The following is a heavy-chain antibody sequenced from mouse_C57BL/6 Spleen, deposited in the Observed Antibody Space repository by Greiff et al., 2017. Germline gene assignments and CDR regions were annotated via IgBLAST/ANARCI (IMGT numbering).Heavy chain of an antibody. CDR2: IYPGDGAT. D-gene: IGHD2-2*01. V-gene: IGHV1-80*01. CDR1: GYAFSSYW. Sequence: VQLQQSGAELVKPGASVKISCKASGYAFSSYWMNWVKQRPGKGLEWIGQIYPGDGATNYNGKFKGKATLTADKSSSTAYMQHSSLTSEESAVYFCAKRKVDGYDGYFDVWGTGTTVTVSS. CDR3: AKRKVDGYDGYFDV. J-gene: IGHJ1*03.